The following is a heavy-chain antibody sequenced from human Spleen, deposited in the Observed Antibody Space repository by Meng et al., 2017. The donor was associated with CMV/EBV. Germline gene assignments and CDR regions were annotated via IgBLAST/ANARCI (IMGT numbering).Heavy chain of an antibody. CDR2: IYYSGST. CDR1: GGSISSSSYY. Sequence: QLQLQEAGPGLVKPSETLSLTCTVSGGSISSSSYYWAWIRQPPGKGLEWIGSIYYSGSTYYNPSLKSRVTISVDTSKNQFSLKLSSVTAADTAVYYCARVGIAVAGTHFDYWGQGTLVTVSS. D-gene: IGHD6-19*01. J-gene: IGHJ4*02. CDR3: ARVGIAVAGTHFDY. V-gene: IGHV4-39*07.